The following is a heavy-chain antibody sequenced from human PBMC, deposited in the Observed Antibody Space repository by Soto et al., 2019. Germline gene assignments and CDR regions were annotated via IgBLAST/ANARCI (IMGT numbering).Heavy chain of an antibody. Sequence: QVQLQESGPGLVKPSGTLSLTCAVSGGSISSSNWWSWVRQPPGKGLEWIGEIYHSGSTNYNPSRKSRVTISVDKSKNQFSLKMSSVTAADTAVYYCAREQDCSGGSCRMPFQHWGQGTLVTVSS. CDR2: IYHSGST. J-gene: IGHJ1*01. V-gene: IGHV4-4*02. CDR1: GGSISSSNW. CDR3: AREQDCSGGSCRMPFQH. D-gene: IGHD2-15*01.